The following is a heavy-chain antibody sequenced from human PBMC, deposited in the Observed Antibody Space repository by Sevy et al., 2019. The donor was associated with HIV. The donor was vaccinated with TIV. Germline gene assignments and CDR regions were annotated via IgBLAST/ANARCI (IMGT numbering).Heavy chain of an antibody. V-gene: IGHV1-18*01. D-gene: IGHD2-15*01. J-gene: IGHJ4*02. CDR2: INTFTGDT. CDR1: GYTFSTYG. Sequence: ASVKVSCEASGYTFSTYGINWVRQAPGQGLEWMGWINTFTGDTNYLQKLQDRVTMTKDTSTSTVYMELRSLRSDDTAVYYCARGYCSGGRCYPGGYWGRGTLVTVSS. CDR3: ARGYCSGGRCYPGGY.